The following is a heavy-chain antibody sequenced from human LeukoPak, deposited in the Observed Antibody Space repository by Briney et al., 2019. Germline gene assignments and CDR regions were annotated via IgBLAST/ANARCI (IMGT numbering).Heavy chain of an antibody. CDR3: AKWLYYYGSGSYYNLDY. J-gene: IGHJ4*02. V-gene: IGHV3-23*01. CDR2: ISGSGGST. D-gene: IGHD3-10*01. Sequence: GRSLRLSCTASGFTFSSYGMSWVRQAPGKGLEWVSAISGSGGSTYYADSVKGRFTISRDNSKNTLYLQMNSLRAEDTAVYYCAKWLYYYGSGSYYNLDYWGQGTLVTVSS. CDR1: GFTFSSYG.